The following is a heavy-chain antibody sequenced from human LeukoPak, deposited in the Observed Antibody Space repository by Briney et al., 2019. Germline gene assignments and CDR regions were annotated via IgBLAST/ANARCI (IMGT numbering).Heavy chain of an antibody. D-gene: IGHD6-6*01. CDR3: AREKQLVIGGFDP. Sequence: ASVKVSCKASGYTFTGYYMHWVRQAPGQGLEWMGWINPNSGGTNYAQKFQGRVTMTRDTSISTAYMELSRLRSDDTAVYYCAREKQLVIGGFDPWGQGTLVTVSS. CDR1: GYTFTGYY. J-gene: IGHJ5*02. V-gene: IGHV1-2*02. CDR2: INPNSGGT.